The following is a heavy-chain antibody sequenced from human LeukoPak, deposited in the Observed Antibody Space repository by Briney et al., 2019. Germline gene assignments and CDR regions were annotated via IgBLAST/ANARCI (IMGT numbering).Heavy chain of an antibody. CDR2: ISGDGGDST. CDR3: AKDLINSSGWFGAFDI. J-gene: IGHJ3*02. CDR1: GFTFDDYA. V-gene: IGHV3-43*02. Sequence: AGSLRLSCAASGFTFDDYAMYWVRQTPGKGLEWVSLISGDGGDSTYYADSVKGRFTISRDNSKTSLYLQMNSLRTEDTALYYCAKDLINSSGWFGAFDIWGPGTLVPVSS. D-gene: IGHD3-22*01.